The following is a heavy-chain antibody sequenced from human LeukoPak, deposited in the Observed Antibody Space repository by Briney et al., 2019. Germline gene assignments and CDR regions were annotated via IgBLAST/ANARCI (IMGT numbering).Heavy chain of an antibody. CDR2: LYSGSDI. J-gene: IGHJ2*01. CDR1: GFSVSLNY. Sequence: GGSLTLSCAASGFSVSLNYMNWVRQAPGKGLEWVSILYSGSDIYYADSVKGRFTISRGSSKNMLFLHMNSLRAEDTAVYYCARVGDHFHWYLDLWGRGTLVTVSS. D-gene: IGHD3-3*02. V-gene: IGHV3-53*01. CDR3: ARVGDHFHWYLDL.